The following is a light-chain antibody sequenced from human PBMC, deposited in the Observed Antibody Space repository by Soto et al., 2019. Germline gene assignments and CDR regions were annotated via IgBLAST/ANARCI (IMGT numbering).Light chain of an antibody. CDR1: QGIDMF. Sequence: QMTQSPTSLSASVVDRVIISSQASQGIDMFLDWFQQKPGKAPKLLIYDASNLEPGAPSRFSGSGSGTDFTFTISSLQPEDFASYYCHQYQSYSFGQGTKV. CDR2: DAS. J-gene: IGKJ1*01. CDR3: HQYQSYS. V-gene: IGKV1-33*01.